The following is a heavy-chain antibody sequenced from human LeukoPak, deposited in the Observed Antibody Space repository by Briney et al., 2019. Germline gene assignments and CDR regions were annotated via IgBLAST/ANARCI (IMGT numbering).Heavy chain of an antibody. V-gene: IGHV1-2*02. D-gene: IGHD7-27*01. Sequence: ASVKVSCKASGYTFTDNHMYWIRQAPGQGPECMCWINPNSGGTNSAQKVQGRITMTRDTSISTAYMQTNRLTSDDTAIYFCARELGRNGFYIWGQGTMFTVSP. CDR1: GYTFTDNH. CDR3: ARELGRNGFYI. CDR2: INPNSGGT. J-gene: IGHJ3*02.